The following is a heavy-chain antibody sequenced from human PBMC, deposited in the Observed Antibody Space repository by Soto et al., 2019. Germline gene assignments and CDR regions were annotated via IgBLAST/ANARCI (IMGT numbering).Heavy chain of an antibody. V-gene: IGHV3-30*18. J-gene: IGHJ5*02. CDR1: GFTFSSYG. Sequence: ESGGGVVQPGRSLRLSCAASGFTFSSYGMHWVRQAPGKGLEWVAVISYDGSNKCYADSVKGRFTISRDNSKNTLYLQMNSLRAEDTALYYCAKHIAAAGIVWFDPWGQGTLATVSS. D-gene: IGHD6-13*01. CDR2: ISYDGSNK. CDR3: AKHIAAAGIVWFDP.